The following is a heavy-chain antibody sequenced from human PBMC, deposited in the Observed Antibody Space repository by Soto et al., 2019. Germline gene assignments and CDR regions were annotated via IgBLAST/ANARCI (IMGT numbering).Heavy chain of an antibody. CDR2: ISWNSGTT. J-gene: IGHJ6*02. V-gene: IGHV3-9*01. Sequence: EMQLVESGGGLVQPGRSLRLSCAASGFTFEDYGMHWVRQAPGEGLEGVSGISWNSGTTGYADSVKGRFTISRDNAKNSLYMQMNSLRAEDTALYYCAKDVLWGGTATFAYGMDVWGQGTTVTVSS. CDR3: AKDVLWGGTATFAYGMDV. CDR1: GFTFEDYG. D-gene: IGHD3-16*01.